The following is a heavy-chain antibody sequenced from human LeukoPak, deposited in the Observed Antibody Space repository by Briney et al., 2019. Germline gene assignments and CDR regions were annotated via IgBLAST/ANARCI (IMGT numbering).Heavy chain of an antibody. CDR1: GDSVSSNSAA. J-gene: IGHJ4*02. Sequence: SQTLSLTCAISGDSVSSNSAAWNWIRQSPPRGLEWLGRTYYRSKWYNDYAVSVKSRITINPDTSKNQFSLQLNSVTPEDTAVYYCARVGGTYYDILTGYPYFDYWGQGTLVTVSS. CDR3: ARVGGTYYDILTGYPYFDY. V-gene: IGHV6-1*01. D-gene: IGHD3-9*01. CDR2: TYYRSKWYN.